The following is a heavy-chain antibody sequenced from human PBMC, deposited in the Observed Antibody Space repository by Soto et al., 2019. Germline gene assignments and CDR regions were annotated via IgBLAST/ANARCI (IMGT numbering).Heavy chain of an antibody. CDR1: GFTFSSYA. Sequence: EVQLLESGGGLVQPGGSLRLSCAASGFTFSSYAMSWVRQAPGKGLEWVSAISGSGGSTYYTDSVKGRFTISRDNSKKTLYLQMNSLRAEDTAVYYCAKSGCSSTSCYPLYYYYYYMDVWGKGTTVTVSS. CDR2: ISGSGGST. D-gene: IGHD2-2*01. J-gene: IGHJ6*03. V-gene: IGHV3-23*01. CDR3: AKSGCSSTSCYPLYYYYYYMDV.